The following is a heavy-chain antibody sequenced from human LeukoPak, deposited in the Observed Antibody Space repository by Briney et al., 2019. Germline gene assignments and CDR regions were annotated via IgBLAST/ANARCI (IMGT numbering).Heavy chain of an antibody. V-gene: IGHV3-23*01. Sequence: PGGSLRLSCAASGFTFSSYAMSWVRQAPGKGLEWVSAISGSGGSTYYADSVKGRFTISRDNSKNTLYLQMNGLRAEDTAVYYCAKLYYGSGTNLGGFDYWGQGTLVTVSS. J-gene: IGHJ4*02. CDR2: ISGSGGST. CDR1: GFTFSSYA. D-gene: IGHD3-10*01. CDR3: AKLYYGSGTNLGGFDY.